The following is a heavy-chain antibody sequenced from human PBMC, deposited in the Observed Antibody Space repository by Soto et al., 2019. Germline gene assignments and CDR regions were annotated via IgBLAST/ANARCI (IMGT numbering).Heavy chain of an antibody. Sequence: EVQLVESGGGLVKPGGSLRLSCAASGFTFSSYSMNWVRQAPGKGLEWVSSISSSSSYIYYADSVKGRFTISRDNAKNSLYLQMNSLRAEDTAVYYCARDSIGIVATIMGSFYGMDVWGQGTTVTVSS. CDR1: GFTFSSYS. CDR2: ISSSSSYI. D-gene: IGHD5-12*01. J-gene: IGHJ6*02. V-gene: IGHV3-21*01. CDR3: ARDSIGIVATIMGSFYGMDV.